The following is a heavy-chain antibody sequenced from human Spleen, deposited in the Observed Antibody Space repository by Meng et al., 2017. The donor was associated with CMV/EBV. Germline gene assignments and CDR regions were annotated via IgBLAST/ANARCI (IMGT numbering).Heavy chain of an antibody. Sequence: MHWVRQAPGQGLEWMGWINPTRGGKHSEQKFQGRVPMTRDTSISTAYMELSRLRSDDTAVYYCAREGRVGDIVVVPAAQRRADWFDPWGQGTLVTVSS. J-gene: IGHJ5*02. D-gene: IGHD2-2*01. CDR2: INPTRGGK. CDR3: AREGRVGDIVVVPAAQRRADWFDP. V-gene: IGHV1-2*02.